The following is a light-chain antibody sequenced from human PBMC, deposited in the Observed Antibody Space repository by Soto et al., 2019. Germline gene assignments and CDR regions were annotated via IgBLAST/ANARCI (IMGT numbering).Light chain of an antibody. J-gene: IGLJ3*02. CDR1: TGAVTSGHY. V-gene: IGLV7-46*01. CDR3: LLFYSGPRV. Sequence: QAVVTQEPSLTVSQGGTVTLTCDSSTGAVTSGHYPYWFQQKPGQAPRTLIYDTNNKHSWTPARFSGSLLGGKAALTLSGAQPEDEAEYYCLLFYSGPRVFGGGTKLTVL. CDR2: DTN.